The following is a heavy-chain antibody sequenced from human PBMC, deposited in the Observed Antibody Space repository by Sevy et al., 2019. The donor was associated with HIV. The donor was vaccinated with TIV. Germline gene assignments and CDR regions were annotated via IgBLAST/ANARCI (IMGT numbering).Heavy chain of an antibody. CDR1: GFTFSSYS. CDR3: ALERLSSDVAEYFQN. D-gene: IGHD1-1*01. V-gene: IGHV3-30-3*01. J-gene: IGHJ1*01. CDR2: ISYDGINK. Sequence: GGSLRLSCATSGFTFSSYSMHWVRQAPGKGLGWVATISYDGINKHYADSVKGRFTISRDNFKNSLSLQMNSLRAEDTAVYFCALERLSSDVAEYFQNWGQGTLVTVSS.